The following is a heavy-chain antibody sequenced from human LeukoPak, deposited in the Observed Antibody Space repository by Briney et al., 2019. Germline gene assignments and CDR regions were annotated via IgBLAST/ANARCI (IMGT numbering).Heavy chain of an antibody. J-gene: IGHJ4*02. CDR1: GGSFSGYY. V-gene: IGHV4-34*01. CDR2: IYHSGST. D-gene: IGHD2-15*01. Sequence: SETLSLTCAVYGGSFSGYYWSWIRQPPGKGLEWIGSIYHSGSTYYNPSLKSRVTISVDTSKNQFSLKLSSVTAADTAVYYCARDNIVVVAATKAYYFDYWGQGTLVTVSS. CDR3: ARDNIVVVAATKAYYFDY.